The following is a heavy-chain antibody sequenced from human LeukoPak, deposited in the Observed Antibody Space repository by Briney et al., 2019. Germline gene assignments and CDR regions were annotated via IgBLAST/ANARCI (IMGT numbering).Heavy chain of an antibody. D-gene: IGHD3-22*01. CDR2: IYYSGST. Sequence: KPSETLSLTCTVSGGSISSGGYYWSWIRQHPGKGLEWIGYIYYSGSTYYNPSLKSRVTISVDTSKNQFSLKLSSVTAADTAVYYCARVLYYYDSSGFRHPIFDYWGQGTLVTVPS. V-gene: IGHV4-31*03. CDR1: GGSISSGGYY. CDR3: ARVLYYYDSSGFRHPIFDY. J-gene: IGHJ4*02.